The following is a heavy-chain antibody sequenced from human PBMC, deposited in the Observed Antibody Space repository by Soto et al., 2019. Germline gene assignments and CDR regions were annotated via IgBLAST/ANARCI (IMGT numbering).Heavy chain of an antibody. J-gene: IGHJ4*02. V-gene: IGHV1-18*01. D-gene: IGHD3-3*01. CDR2: ISAYNGNT. CDR1: GYTFTSYG. Sequence: ASVKVSCKASGYTFTSYGISWVRQAPGQGLEWMGWISAYNGNTNYAQKLQGRVTMTTDTSTSTAYMELRSLRSDDTAVYYCATSYDFWSALGVRRPYYYFDYWGQGTLVTVSS. CDR3: ATSYDFWSALGVRRPYYYFDY.